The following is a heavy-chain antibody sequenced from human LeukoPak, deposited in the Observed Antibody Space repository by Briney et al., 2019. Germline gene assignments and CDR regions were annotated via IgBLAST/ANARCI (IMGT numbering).Heavy chain of an antibody. V-gene: IGHV5-51*01. CDR3: ARHGVGSSWFGFDF. Sequence: GASLQISFKGSGYSFTSYWIGWVRQMPGKGLEWMGIIYPGDSDTRYSPSFQGRATISADRSNSTAYLQWSSMKASDTAMYYCARHGVGSSWFGFDFWGQGTLVTVSS. D-gene: IGHD6-13*01. CDR1: GYSFTSYW. J-gene: IGHJ4*02. CDR2: IYPGDSDT.